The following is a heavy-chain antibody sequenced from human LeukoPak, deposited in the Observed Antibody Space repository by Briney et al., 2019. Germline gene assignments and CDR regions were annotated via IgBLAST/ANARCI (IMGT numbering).Heavy chain of an antibody. J-gene: IGHJ3*02. CDR1: GVSISSGGYY. Sequence: SETLSLTCTVSGVSISSGGYYWSWIRQHPGKGLEWIGYIYYSGSTYYNPSLKSRVTISVDTSKNQFSLKLSSVTAADTAVYYCARVDQDDYGDYVPDAFDIWGQGTMVTVSS. CDR2: IYYSGST. CDR3: ARVDQDDYGDYVPDAFDI. D-gene: IGHD4-17*01. V-gene: IGHV4-31*03.